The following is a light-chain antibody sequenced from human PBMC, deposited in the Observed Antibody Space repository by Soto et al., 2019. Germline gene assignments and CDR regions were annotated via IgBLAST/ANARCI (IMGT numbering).Light chain of an antibody. CDR2: GAS. J-gene: IGKJ5*01. Sequence: EIVLTQSPGTLSLSPGKRATLSCRASQSVSSSYLAWYQQKPGQAPRLLIYGASSRATGIPDRFSGSGSGTDFTLTINRLEPEDVAVYYCQQYGSSITFGQGTRLEIK. V-gene: IGKV3-20*01. CDR3: QQYGSSIT. CDR1: QSVSSSY.